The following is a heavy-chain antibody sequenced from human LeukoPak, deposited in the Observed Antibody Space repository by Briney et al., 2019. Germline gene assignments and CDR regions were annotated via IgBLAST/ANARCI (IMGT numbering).Heavy chain of an antibody. CDR2: VSAYNGNT. J-gene: IGHJ4*02. D-gene: IGHD6-19*01. Sequence: ASENVSCKACRYTLTSYGISWVRQAPRHGLEWMGWVSAYNGNTNYPQNLQSRVTMTTDTSTSTAYMELRSLRSDDTAVYYCARASRGWYAAYWGQGTLVTVSS. V-gene: IGHV1-18*04. CDR3: ARASRGWYAAY. CDR1: RYTLTSYG.